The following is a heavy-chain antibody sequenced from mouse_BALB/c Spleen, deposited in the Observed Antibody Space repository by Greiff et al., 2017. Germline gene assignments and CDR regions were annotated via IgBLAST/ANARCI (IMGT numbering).Heavy chain of an antibody. CDR2: IDPYNGGT. V-gene: IGHV1S135*01. Sequence: EVQLQQSGPELGKPGASVKISCKASGYSFTGYNMYWVKQSHRKSLEWIGYIDPYNGGTSYNQKFKGKATLTVDKSSSTAYMQLKSLTSEDSAVYYCAREGAMDYWGQGTSVTVSS. J-gene: IGHJ4*01. CDR1: GYSFTGYN. CDR3: AREGAMDY.